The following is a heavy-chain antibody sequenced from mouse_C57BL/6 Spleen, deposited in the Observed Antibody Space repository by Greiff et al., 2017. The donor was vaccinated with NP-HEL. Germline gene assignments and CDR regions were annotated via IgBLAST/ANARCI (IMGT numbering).Heavy chain of an antibody. Sequence: VQLQQSGAELVKPGASVKISCKASGYSFTDYNMNWVKQSNGKSLEWIGVINPNYGTTSYNQKFKGKATLTVDQSSSTAYMQLSSLTNEDSAVYYCTKTAQATAWFAYWGQGTLVTVSA. CDR2: INPNYGTT. V-gene: IGHV1-39*01. D-gene: IGHD3-2*02. J-gene: IGHJ3*01. CDR1: GYSFTDYN. CDR3: TKTAQATAWFAY.